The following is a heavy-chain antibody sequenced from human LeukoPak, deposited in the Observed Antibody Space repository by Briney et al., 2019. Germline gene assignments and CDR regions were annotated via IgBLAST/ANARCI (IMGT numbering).Heavy chain of an antibody. Sequence: SETLSLTCTVSGASINNCYRSWVRQPAGKGLEWIGRVYTEGHTNYMSSYRSRVTVSVDTSRNQFSLRLNSVTAADTAVYYCARGGAYESDHSHYYQFMDVWGKGTTVTVSS. CDR2: VYTEGHT. J-gene: IGHJ6*03. CDR1: GASINNCY. D-gene: IGHD1-26*01. V-gene: IGHV4-4*07. CDR3: ARGGAYESDHSHYYQFMDV.